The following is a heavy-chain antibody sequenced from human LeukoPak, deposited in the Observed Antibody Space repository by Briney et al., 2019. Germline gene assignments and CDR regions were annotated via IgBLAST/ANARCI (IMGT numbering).Heavy chain of an antibody. CDR3: ARARDTAMGYC. Sequence: PGGSLRLSCAASGFTFSSYAMSWVRQAPGEGLEWVSAISDSGGSTYYADSVKGRFTISRDSSRNTLFLHMNTLRAEDTAVYYCARARDTAMGYCWGQGTLVTVSS. CDR1: GFTFSSYA. D-gene: IGHD5-18*01. V-gene: IGHV3-23*01. CDR2: ISDSGGST. J-gene: IGHJ4*02.